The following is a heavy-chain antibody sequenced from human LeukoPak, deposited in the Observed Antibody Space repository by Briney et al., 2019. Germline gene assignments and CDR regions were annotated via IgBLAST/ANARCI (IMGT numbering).Heavy chain of an antibody. CDR2: INWNGGST. D-gene: IGHD4-23*01. CDR3: ARDLEVGPARYGGGAFDI. Sequence: PGGSLRLSCAASGFTFDDYGMSWVRQAPGKGLEWVSGINWNGGSTGYADSVKGRFTISRDNAKNSLYLQMNSLRAEDTAVYYCARDLEVGPARYGGGAFDIWGQGTMVTVSS. CDR1: GFTFDDYG. J-gene: IGHJ3*02. V-gene: IGHV3-20*04.